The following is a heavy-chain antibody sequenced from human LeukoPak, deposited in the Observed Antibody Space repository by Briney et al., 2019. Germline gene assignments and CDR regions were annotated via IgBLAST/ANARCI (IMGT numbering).Heavy chain of an antibody. J-gene: IGHJ5*02. Sequence: GGSLRLSCAASGFTFSSYAMHWVRQASGKGLEWVAVISYDGSNKYYADSVKGRFTISRDNSKNTLYLQMNSLRAEDTAVYYCARSGRPSGSNWFDPWGQGTLVTVSS. D-gene: IGHD3-10*01. V-gene: IGHV3-30-3*01. CDR2: ISYDGSNK. CDR3: ARSGRPSGSNWFDP. CDR1: GFTFSSYA.